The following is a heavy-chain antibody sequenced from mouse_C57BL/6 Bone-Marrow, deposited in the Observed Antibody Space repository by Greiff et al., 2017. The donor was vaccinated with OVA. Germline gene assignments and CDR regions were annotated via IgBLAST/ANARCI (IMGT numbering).Heavy chain of an antibody. J-gene: IGHJ1*03. CDR3: ARGDYWYFDV. V-gene: IGHV1-55*01. CDR1: GYTLTSYW. Sequence: QVQLQQPGAELVKPGASVKMSCKASGYTLTSYWITWVKQRPGQGLEWIGDIYPGSGSTNYNEKFKSKATLTVDTSSSTAYMQLSSLTSEDSAVYYCARGDYWYFDVWGTGTTVTVSS. CDR2: IYPGSGST.